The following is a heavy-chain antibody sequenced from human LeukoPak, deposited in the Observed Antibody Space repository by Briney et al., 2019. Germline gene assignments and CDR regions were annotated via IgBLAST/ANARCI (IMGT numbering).Heavy chain of an antibody. J-gene: IGHJ6*02. CDR2: IYTSGST. CDR3: ARAFYNTACFVDCDGIVG. CDR1: GRSISSYY. D-gene: IGHD3-10*01. V-gene: IGHV4-4*07. Sequence: SETLSLTCLVDGRSISSYYCGWNRQPAGKGLEWIGRIYTSGSTNYNPSLKSRVTMSVDTSKNQFSLKLSSVTAADTAVYYFARAFYNTACFVDCDGIVGWGQGTTVTVSS.